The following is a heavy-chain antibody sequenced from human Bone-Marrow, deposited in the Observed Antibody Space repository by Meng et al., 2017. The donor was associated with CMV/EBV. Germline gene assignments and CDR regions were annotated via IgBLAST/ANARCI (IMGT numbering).Heavy chain of an antibody. V-gene: IGHV3-30-3*01. CDR3: ARSDPGTYSGYDLGGAFDI. D-gene: IGHD5-12*01. CDR2: ISYDGSNK. Sequence: GESLKISCAAFGFTFSSYAMHWVRQAPGKGLEWVAVISYDGSNKYYADSVKGRFTISRDNSKNTLYLQMNSLRAEDTAVYYCARSDPGTYSGYDLGGAFDIWGQGTMVTVSS. J-gene: IGHJ3*02. CDR1: GFTFSSYA.